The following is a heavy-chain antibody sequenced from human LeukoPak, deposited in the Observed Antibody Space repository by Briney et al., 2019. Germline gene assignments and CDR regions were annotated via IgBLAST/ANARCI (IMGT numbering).Heavy chain of an antibody. V-gene: IGHV4-31*03. CDR3: ARDGRQLALDY. J-gene: IGHJ4*02. D-gene: IGHD6-13*01. CDR1: GGSISSGGYY. Sequence: SETLSLTCTVSGGSISSGGYYWSWIRQHPGKGLEWIGYIYYRGSTSSNPSLKSRVTFSVDTSKNQFSLKLGSVTAADTALYYCARDGRQLALDYWGQGTLVTVSS. CDR2: IYYRGST.